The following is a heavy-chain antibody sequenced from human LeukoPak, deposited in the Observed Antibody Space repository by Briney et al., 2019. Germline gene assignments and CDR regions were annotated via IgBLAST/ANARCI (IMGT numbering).Heavy chain of an antibody. J-gene: IGHJ5*02. V-gene: IGHV4-39*01. D-gene: IGHD3-10*01. CDR3: ARHEDYGSGSVWFDP. CDR1: GGSISSSSYY. Sequence: SETLSLTCTVSGGSISSSSYYWGWIRQPPGKGLEWIGSIYYSGSTYYNPSLKSRVTISVDTSKNQFSLKLSSVTAADTAVYYCARHEDYGSGSVWFDPWGQGTLVTVSS. CDR2: IYYSGST.